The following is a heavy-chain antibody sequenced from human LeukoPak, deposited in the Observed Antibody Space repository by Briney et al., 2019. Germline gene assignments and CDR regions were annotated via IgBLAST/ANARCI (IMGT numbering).Heavy chain of an antibody. CDR1: GFTFSSYG. Sequence: GGSLRLSCAASGFTFSSYGMHWVRQAPGKGLEWVAVIWYDGSNKYYADSVKGRFTISRDNSKNTLYLQMSSLRAEDTAVYYCARGPVQVWYDSSDQYYFDYWGQGTLVTVSS. D-gene: IGHD3-22*01. CDR3: ARGPVQVWYDSSDQYYFDY. V-gene: IGHV3-33*01. CDR2: IWYDGSNK. J-gene: IGHJ4*02.